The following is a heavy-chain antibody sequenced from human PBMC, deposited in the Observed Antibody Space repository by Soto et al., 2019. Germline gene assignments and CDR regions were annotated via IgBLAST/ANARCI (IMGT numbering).Heavy chain of an antibody. V-gene: IGHV1-69*13. CDR2: IIPIFGTA. CDR1: GGTFSSYA. CDR3: ARGDVVVVAATRFVYYYGMDV. Sequence: SVKVSCKASGGTFSSYAISWVRQAPGQGLAWMGGIIPIFGTANYAQKFQGRVTITADESTSAAYMGLSSLRSEDTAVYYCARGDVVVVAATRFVYYYGMDVWGQGTTVTVSS. J-gene: IGHJ6*02. D-gene: IGHD2-15*01.